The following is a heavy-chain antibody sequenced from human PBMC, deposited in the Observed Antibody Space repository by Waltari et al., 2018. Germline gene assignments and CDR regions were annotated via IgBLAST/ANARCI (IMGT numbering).Heavy chain of an antibody. D-gene: IGHD2-15*01. CDR1: NFSITRGAYS. J-gene: IGHJ5*02. CDR3: ARAECSTSSCFFVSGFDP. V-gene: IGHV4-39*01. CDR2: IYYSGSA. Sequence: QVHLQESGPELVEPSDTLYLTCTVANFSITRGAYSWGGLRQPAGKGPEWIGNIYYSGSAYYNPSLESRVAISVDTSRNKFFLSLTSVTAADAAVYYCARAECSTSSCFFVSGFDPWGQGIHVTVSS.